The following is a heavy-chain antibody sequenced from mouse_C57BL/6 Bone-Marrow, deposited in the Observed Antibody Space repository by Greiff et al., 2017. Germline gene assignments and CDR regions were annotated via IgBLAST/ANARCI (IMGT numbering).Heavy chain of an antibody. CDR2: IDPSDSYT. J-gene: IGHJ4*01. Sequence: QVQLQQPGAELVRPGTSVKLSCKASGYTFTSYWMHWVKQRPGQGLEWIGVIDPSDSYTNYNQKFKGKATLTVDTSSSTAYMQLSSLTSEDSAVYYCASGRGYGYFYAMDYWGQGTSVTVSS. V-gene: IGHV1-59*01. D-gene: IGHD2-2*01. CDR3: ASGRGYGYFYAMDY. CDR1: GYTFTSYW.